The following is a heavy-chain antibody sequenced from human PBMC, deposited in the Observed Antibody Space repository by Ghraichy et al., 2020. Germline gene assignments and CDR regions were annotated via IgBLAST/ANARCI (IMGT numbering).Heavy chain of an antibody. Sequence: GGSLRLSCAASGFTFSSYDMHWVRQATGKGLEWVSAIGTAGDTYYPGSVKGRFTISRENAKNSLYLQMNSLRAGDTAVYYCARAGRGWYGDYVRHAFDIWGQGKMVTVSS. V-gene: IGHV3-13*01. CDR1: GFTFSSYD. J-gene: IGHJ3*02. CDR2: IGTAGDT. D-gene: IGHD4-17*01. CDR3: ARAGRGWYGDYVRHAFDI.